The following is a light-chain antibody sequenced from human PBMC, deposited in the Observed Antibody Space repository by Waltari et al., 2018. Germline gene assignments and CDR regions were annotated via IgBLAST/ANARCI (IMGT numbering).Light chain of an antibody. CDR3: SSYTTSGTLV. CDR2: HVT. V-gene: IGLV2-14*03. CDR1: SSDIGAYDS. Sequence: QSALTQPVSVSGSLGQSITISCTGSSSDIGAYDSVSWYQQHPGRAPTLMIFHVTERPSGISNRFSGSKSGNTASLTISGLQTEDEAYYYCSSYTTSGTLVFGGGTKLTIL. J-gene: IGLJ2*01.